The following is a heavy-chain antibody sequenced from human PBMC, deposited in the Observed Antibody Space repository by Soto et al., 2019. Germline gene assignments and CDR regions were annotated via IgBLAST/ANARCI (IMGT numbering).Heavy chain of an antibody. D-gene: IGHD2-2*01. V-gene: IGHV1-2*02. CDR1: GYTFTGYY. J-gene: IGHJ5*02. Sequence: GASVKVSCKASGYTFTGYYMHWVRQAPGQGLEWMGWINPTSGGTNYAQKFQGRVTMTRDTSISTAYMELGRLRSDDTAVYYCAGVYQLLPYNWFDPWGQGTLVTVSS. CDR3: AGVYQLLPYNWFDP. CDR2: INPTSGGT.